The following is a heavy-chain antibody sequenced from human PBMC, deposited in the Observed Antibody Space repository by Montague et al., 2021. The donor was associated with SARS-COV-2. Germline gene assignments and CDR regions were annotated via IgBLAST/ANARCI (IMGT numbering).Heavy chain of an antibody. Sequence: SLRLSCAASGFTFRSYWMHWVRQAPGKGLVWVSRINSDGSSTGYADSVKGRFTISRDNAKNTLYLQMNSLRAEDTAVYYCASSIGDFWSGYEDYYSAMGVWGQGTTVTVSS. D-gene: IGHD3-3*01. V-gene: IGHV3-74*01. J-gene: IGHJ6*02. CDR3: ASSIGDFWSGYEDYYSAMGV. CDR2: INSDGSST. CDR1: GFTFRSYW.